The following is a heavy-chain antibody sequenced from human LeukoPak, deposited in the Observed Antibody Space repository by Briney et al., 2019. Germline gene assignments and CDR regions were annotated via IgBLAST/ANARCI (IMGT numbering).Heavy chain of an antibody. Sequence: GGSLRLSCAASGFTFGSYGMSWVRQAPGKGLEWVSFITPNADRTSYADSVEGRFTISRDNARNTLYLQLSSLRAEDSAVYYCARDTFQPGLIDSWGQGTLVTLSS. J-gene: IGHJ4*02. CDR2: ITPNADRT. CDR3: ARDTFQPGLIDS. CDR1: GFTFGSYG. V-gene: IGHV3-23*01. D-gene: IGHD2-2*01.